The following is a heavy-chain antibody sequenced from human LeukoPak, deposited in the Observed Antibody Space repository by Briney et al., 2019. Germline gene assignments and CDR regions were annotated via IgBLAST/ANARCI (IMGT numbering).Heavy chain of an antibody. CDR3: AREDSYYMDV. CDR2: MYHSGSF. J-gene: IGHJ6*03. Sequence: SETLSLTCTVSGYTISSGYYWGWIRQPPGKGLEWIGSMYHSGSFHYNPSLKSRVTISVDTSKNQFSLKLSSVTAADAAVYYCAREDSYYMDVWGKGATVTVSS. CDR1: GYTISSGYY. V-gene: IGHV4-38-2*02.